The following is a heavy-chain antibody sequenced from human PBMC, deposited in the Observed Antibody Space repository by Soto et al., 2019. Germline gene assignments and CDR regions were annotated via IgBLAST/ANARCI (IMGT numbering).Heavy chain of an antibody. D-gene: IGHD1-26*01. J-gene: IGHJ4*02. CDR1: GGSISSGDYY. Sequence: QVQLQESGPGLVKPSQTLSLTCTVSGGSISSGDYYWSWIRQPPGKGLEWIGYIYYSGSTYYNPSLKSRVTISVDTSKNQCSLKLSSVTAADTAVYYCARVGAGMGAPLDYWGQGTLVTVSS. CDR3: ARVGAGMGAPLDY. CDR2: IYYSGST. V-gene: IGHV4-30-4*01.